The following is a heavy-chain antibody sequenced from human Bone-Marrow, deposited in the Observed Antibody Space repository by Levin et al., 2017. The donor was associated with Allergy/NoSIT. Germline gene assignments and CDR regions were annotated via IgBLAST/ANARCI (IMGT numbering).Heavy chain of an antibody. D-gene: IGHD3-10*01. CDR1: GFTFSSYT. J-gene: IGHJ3*02. Sequence: LSLTCAASGFTFSSYTINWVRQAPGKGLEWVSSISSSGSHIKYANSVKGRFSISRDNAKNSLFLQMKSLRVEDTAVYFCARAFDGFDIWGLGTMVTVSP. CDR2: ISSSGSHI. V-gene: IGHV3-21*01. CDR3: ARAFDGFDI.